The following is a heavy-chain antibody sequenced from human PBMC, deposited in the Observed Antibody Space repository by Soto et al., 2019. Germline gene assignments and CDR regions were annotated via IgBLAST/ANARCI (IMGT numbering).Heavy chain of an antibody. J-gene: IGHJ6*02. V-gene: IGHV3-30-3*01. CDR3: ARDSCPVMDYDILTGYYPPCYYYGMHV. Sequence: QVQLVESGGGVVQPGRSLRLPCAASGFTFSSYAMHWVRQAPGKGLEWVAVISYDGSNKYYADSVKGRFTISRDNSKNTLYLQMNSLRAEDTAVYYCARDSCPVMDYDILTGYYPPCYYYGMHVWGQGTTVTVSS. D-gene: IGHD3-9*01. CDR1: GFTFSSYA. CDR2: ISYDGSNK.